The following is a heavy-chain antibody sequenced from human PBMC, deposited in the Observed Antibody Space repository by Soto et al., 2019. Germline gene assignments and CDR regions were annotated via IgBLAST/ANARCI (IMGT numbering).Heavy chain of an antibody. CDR2: IIPIFNTT. CDR3: AREGRGKKAGYNGLVSLGY. V-gene: IGHV1-69*06. J-gene: IGHJ4*02. D-gene: IGHD2-2*02. CDR1: GSRFSNYV. Sequence: QVQLVQSGAEVKTPGSSLKVSCTVSGSRFSNYVISWVRQAPGHGLEWLGRIIPIFNTTQYPQKFQGRVTITADKSTNTASLELSGLRSDDTAVYYCAREGRGKKAGYNGLVSLGYWGQGTPVTVSS.